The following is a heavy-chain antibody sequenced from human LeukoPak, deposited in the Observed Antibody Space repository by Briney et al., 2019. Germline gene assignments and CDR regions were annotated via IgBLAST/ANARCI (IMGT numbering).Heavy chain of an antibody. V-gene: IGHV4-61*02. Sequence: PSETLSLTCTVSGVSISSGNYYWTWLRQPAGKGLEWIGRIYTTGTTTNYNPSLKSRVSISVDTSKNLFSLRLASVTAADTAVYYCARDVNGRYYYDSSLLGEWRGHYYYYMDVWGKGTTVTISS. D-gene: IGHD3-22*01. CDR2: IYTTGTTT. J-gene: IGHJ6*03. CDR1: GVSISSGNYY. CDR3: ARDVNGRYYYDSSLLGEWRGHYYYYMDV.